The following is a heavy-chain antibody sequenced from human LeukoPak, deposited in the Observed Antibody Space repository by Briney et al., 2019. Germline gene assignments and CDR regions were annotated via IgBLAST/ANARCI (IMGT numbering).Heavy chain of an antibody. CDR3: ARGVGIFGVECYFDY. J-gene: IGHJ4*02. CDR2: IIPIFGTA. D-gene: IGHD3-3*01. Sequence: ASVKVSCKASGGTFSSYAISWVRQAPGQGLEWMGGIIPIFGTANYAQKFQGRVTITADESTSTAYMELSSLRSEDTAVYYCARGVGIFGVECYFDYWGQGTLVTVSS. V-gene: IGHV1-69*13. CDR1: GGTFSSYA.